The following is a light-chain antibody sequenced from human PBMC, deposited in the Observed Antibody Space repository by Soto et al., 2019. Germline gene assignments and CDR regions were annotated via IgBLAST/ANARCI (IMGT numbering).Light chain of an antibody. J-gene: IGKJ3*01. V-gene: IGKV1-27*01. Sequence: DIQMTQSPSSLSASVGDRVTITCRASQGISNYLAWYQQKPGKVPKLLIYAASTLQSGVPSRFSVSGSGTDFTLTISSLQPEDVATYYCQTYNSAPFTFGPGTKVDIK. CDR1: QGISNY. CDR3: QTYNSAPFT. CDR2: AAS.